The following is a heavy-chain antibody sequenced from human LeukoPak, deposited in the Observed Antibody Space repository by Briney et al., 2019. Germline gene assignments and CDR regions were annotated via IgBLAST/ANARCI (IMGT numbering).Heavy chain of an antibody. Sequence: ASVKVSCKASGYTFTSYGITWLRQAPGQGLEWMGWVSSYNGNTNHAQKLQGRVTMTTDTSTSTAYMELRSLRSDDTAVYYCARDLPYSSSWESIDYWGQGTLATVSS. CDR2: VSSYNGNT. CDR1: GYTFTSYG. D-gene: IGHD6-13*01. CDR3: ARDLPYSSSWESIDY. V-gene: IGHV1-18*01. J-gene: IGHJ4*02.